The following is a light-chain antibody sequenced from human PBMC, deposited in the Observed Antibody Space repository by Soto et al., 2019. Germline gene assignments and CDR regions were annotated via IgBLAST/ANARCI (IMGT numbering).Light chain of an antibody. CDR1: QRVNIN. J-gene: IGKJ5*01. CDR3: QQYNKWPLIT. V-gene: IGKV3-15*01. Sequence: EIPMAQTPFTQSGAPGESTTLSCPASQRVNINLAWYQQKPGQAPRLLIYGASTRATGIPARFSGSGSGTEFTLTICSLQSEAFAVYYCQQYNKWPLITFGQGTRLEIK. CDR2: GAS.